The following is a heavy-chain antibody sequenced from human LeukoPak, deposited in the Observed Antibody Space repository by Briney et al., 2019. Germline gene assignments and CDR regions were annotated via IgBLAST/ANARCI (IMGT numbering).Heavy chain of an antibody. CDR2: IWYDGSNK. CDR1: GFTFSSYG. J-gene: IGHJ4*02. D-gene: IGHD4-23*01. Sequence: PGRSLRLSCAASGFTFSSYGMHWVRQAPGKGLEWVAVIWYDGSNKYYADSVKGRFTISRDNSKNTLYLQMNSLRAEDTAVYYCARDKYGGPGGFFDYWGQGTLVTVFS. V-gene: IGHV3-33*01. CDR3: ARDKYGGPGGFFDY.